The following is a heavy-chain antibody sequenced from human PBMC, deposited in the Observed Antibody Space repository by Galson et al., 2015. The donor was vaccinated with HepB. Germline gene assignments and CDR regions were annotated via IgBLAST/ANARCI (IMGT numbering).Heavy chain of an antibody. D-gene: IGHD3-3*01. J-gene: IGHJ4*02. CDR3: ARGDFWSGYPSFDY. CDR1: GGSFSGYY. Sequence: QVQLQESGPGLVKPSETLSLTCAVYGGSFSGYYWSWIRQPPGKGLEWIGEINHSGSTNYNPSLKSRVTISVDTSKNQFSLKLSSVTAADTAVYYCARGDFWSGYPSFDYWGQGTLVTVSS. V-gene: IGHV4-34*01. CDR2: INHSGST.